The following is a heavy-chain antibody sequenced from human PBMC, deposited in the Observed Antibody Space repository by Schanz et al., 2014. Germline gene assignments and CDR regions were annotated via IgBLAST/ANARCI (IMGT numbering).Heavy chain of an antibody. D-gene: IGHD3-10*01. Sequence: QVRLVQSGAEAREPGASVKVSCKATGYMFDTYGFAWVRQAPGQGLEGMGWISTYNGHTEYGKKYQDRLSLTTDTDTATAHVELRSLRTDDTAVYYCARAPTRMNMFRGVTYVFDYWGQGTLVTVSS. J-gene: IGHJ4*02. CDR2: ISTYNGHT. CDR1: GYMFDTYG. CDR3: ARAPTRMNMFRGVTYVFDY. V-gene: IGHV1-18*04.